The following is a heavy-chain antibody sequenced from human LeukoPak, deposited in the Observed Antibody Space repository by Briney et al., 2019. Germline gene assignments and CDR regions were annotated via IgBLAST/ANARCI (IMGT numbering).Heavy chain of an antibody. Sequence: GGSLRLSCAASGFTFSRYIVSWIRQAPGKVLEWVANMRQDGSETFYVDSVKGRFTISRDNAKNSLYLQMSSVRAEDTAVYYCATESDGFDIWGLGTMVTVSS. V-gene: IGHV3-7*01. CDR1: GFTFSRYI. CDR3: ATESDGFDI. CDR2: MRQDGSET. J-gene: IGHJ3*02.